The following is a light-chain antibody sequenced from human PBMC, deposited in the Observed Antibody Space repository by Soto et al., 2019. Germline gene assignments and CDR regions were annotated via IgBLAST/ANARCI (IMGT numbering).Light chain of an antibody. CDR3: QQYNQWPLT. Sequence: EIVMTQSPATLSVSPGEKATLSCRASQTVSNNLAWYQQKPGQAPRLLIYFASTRATGIPARFSGSGSGTEFTITISSLQSEDFAVYDCQQYNQWPLTFGGGTKAETK. CDR2: FAS. J-gene: IGKJ4*01. V-gene: IGKV3-15*01. CDR1: QTVSNN.